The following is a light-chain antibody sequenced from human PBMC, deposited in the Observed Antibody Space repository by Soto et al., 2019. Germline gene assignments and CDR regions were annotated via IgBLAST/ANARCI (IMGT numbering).Light chain of an antibody. Sequence: QSALTQPASVSGSRGQSITISCTGTSSDVAIYNHASWYQHHPGKAPKLIIYELTNRPSGVPDRFSGSRSGSTASLTISGLQAEDDADYYCCFFGGNSYVFGTGTKVTVL. CDR1: SSDVAIYNH. CDR2: ELT. V-gene: IGLV2-14*01. J-gene: IGLJ1*01. CDR3: CFFGGNSYV.